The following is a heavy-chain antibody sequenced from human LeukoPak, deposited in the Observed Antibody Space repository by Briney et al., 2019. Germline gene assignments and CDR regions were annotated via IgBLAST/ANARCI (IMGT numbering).Heavy chain of an antibody. Sequence: ASVKVSCKASGYTFTSYYMHWVQQAPGQGLEWMGIVNPSGGSTSYAQKFQGRATMTRDTSISTAYMELSRLRSDDTAVYYCAKEESSSWSTGWFDPWGQGTLVTVSS. CDR3: AKEESSSWSTGWFDP. V-gene: IGHV1-46*01. CDR2: VNPSGGST. CDR1: GYTFTSYY. J-gene: IGHJ5*02. D-gene: IGHD6-13*01.